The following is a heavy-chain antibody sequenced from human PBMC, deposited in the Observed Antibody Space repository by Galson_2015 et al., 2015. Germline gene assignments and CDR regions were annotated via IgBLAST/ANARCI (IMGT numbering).Heavy chain of an antibody. CDR2: IYYSGST. D-gene: IGHD3-10*01. Sequence: IYYSGSTTYNPSLKSRVTISVDTSKNQFSLKLSSVTAADTAVYYCARDGSITMVRGVIGTDFDYWGQGTLVTVSS. CDR3: ARDGSITMVRGVIGTDFDY. V-gene: IGHV4-59*12. J-gene: IGHJ4*02.